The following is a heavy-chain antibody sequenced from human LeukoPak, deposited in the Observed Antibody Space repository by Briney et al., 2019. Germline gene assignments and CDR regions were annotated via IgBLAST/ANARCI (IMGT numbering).Heavy chain of an antibody. J-gene: IGHJ1*01. Sequence: GRSLRLSCAASGFTFDDYAMHWVRQAPGKGLEWVSDISWNSGSIGYADSVKGRFTISRDNAKNSLYLQMNSLRAEDTALYYCAKAPQQWLDAEYFQHWGQGTLVTVSS. CDR2: ISWNSGSI. D-gene: IGHD6-19*01. CDR3: AKAPQQWLDAEYFQH. V-gene: IGHV3-9*01. CDR1: GFTFDDYA.